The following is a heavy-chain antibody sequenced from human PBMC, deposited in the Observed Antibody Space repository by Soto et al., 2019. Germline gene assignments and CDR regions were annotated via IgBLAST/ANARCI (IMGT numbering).Heavy chain of an antibody. V-gene: IGHV3-23*01. Sequence: EVQLLESGGGLVQPGGSLRLSCAASGFTFSSYAMSWVRQAPGKGLEWVSAISGSGGSTYYADSVKGRFTISRDNSKNSLYLQMTSLRAEDTAVYYCAKDGTRYGDYVSFDYWGQGTLVTVSS. D-gene: IGHD4-17*01. J-gene: IGHJ4*02. CDR3: AKDGTRYGDYVSFDY. CDR1: GFTFSSYA. CDR2: ISGSGGST.